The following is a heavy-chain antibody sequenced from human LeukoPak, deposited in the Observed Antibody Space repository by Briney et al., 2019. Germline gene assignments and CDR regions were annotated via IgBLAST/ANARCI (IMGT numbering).Heavy chain of an antibody. V-gene: IGHV4-39*01. J-gene: IGHJ4*02. D-gene: IGHD3-10*01. CDR2: IRYSGST. CDR1: GGSISSSGYL. CDR3: LRSHGAY. Sequence: SETLSLTCTVFGGSISSSGYLWGWIRQPPGKSLELIGNIRYSGSTYYNPSLKSRVTISVDTSKNQFSLKLSSVTAADTAVYYCLRSHGAYWGQGTLVTVSS.